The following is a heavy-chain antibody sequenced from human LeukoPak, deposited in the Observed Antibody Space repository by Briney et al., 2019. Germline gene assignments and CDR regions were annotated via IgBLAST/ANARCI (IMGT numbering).Heavy chain of an antibody. CDR3: ARSGAKGAFDI. D-gene: IGHD4/OR15-4a*01. Sequence: SETLSLTCAVSGGSISSGSYYWSWIRQPAGKGLEWIGRIYTSGSTNYNPSLKSRVTIPVDTSKNQFSLKLSSVTAADTAVYYCARSGAKGAFDIWGQGTMVTVSS. J-gene: IGHJ3*02. V-gene: IGHV4-61*02. CDR1: GGSISSGSYY. CDR2: IYTSGST.